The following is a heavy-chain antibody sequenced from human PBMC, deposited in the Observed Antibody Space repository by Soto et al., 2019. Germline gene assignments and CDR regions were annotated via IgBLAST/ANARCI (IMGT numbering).Heavy chain of an antibody. D-gene: IGHD6-19*01. J-gene: IGHJ4*02. V-gene: IGHV3-30*03. Sequence: GGSLRLSCAASGFTLSSHGMHWVRQAPGKGLEWVALISYDESNEYYADSVKGRFSISRDISKNTLYLQMNSLRPEDTAVYYCAGSTSGWYRVYYWGQGTLVTVSS. CDR1: GFTLSSHG. CDR2: ISYDESNE. CDR3: AGSTSGWYRVYY.